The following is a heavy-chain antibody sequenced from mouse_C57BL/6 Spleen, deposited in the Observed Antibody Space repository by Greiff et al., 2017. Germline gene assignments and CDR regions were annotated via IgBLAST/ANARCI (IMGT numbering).Heavy chain of an antibody. Sequence: VQGVESGPGLVAPSQSLSITCTVSGFSLTSSAISWVRQPPGKGLEWLGVIWTGGGTNYNSALKSRLSISKDNSKSQVFLKMNSLQTDDTARDYCARILYGYDDAMDYWGQGTSVTVSS. V-gene: IGHV2-9-1*01. CDR1: GFSLTSSA. D-gene: IGHD2-2*01. J-gene: IGHJ4*01. CDR2: IWTGGGT. CDR3: ARILYGYDDAMDY.